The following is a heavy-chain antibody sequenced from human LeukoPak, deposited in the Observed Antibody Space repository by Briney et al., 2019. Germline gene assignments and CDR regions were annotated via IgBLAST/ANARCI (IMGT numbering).Heavy chain of an antibody. J-gene: IGHJ4*02. V-gene: IGHV4-39*01. CDR3: ASPEGFTSKLDY. CDR1: GDSMSSRNYY. D-gene: IGHD2-15*01. Sequence: PSETLSLTCTVSGDSMSSRNYYWAWIRQPPGKGLEWIGSFYYTGSAYYNPSHKSRVTISIDMSKNQFSLKLSAVTAADTAVYYCASPEGFTSKLDYWGQGTLVTVSS. CDR2: FYYTGSA.